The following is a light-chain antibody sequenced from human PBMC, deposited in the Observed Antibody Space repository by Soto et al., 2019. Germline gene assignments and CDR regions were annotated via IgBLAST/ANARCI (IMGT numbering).Light chain of an antibody. J-gene: IGKJ1*01. CDR3: QQYKDSVWT. V-gene: IGKV3-15*01. CDR1: QSVSSN. Sequence: EIVMTQSPATLSVSPGERATLSCRASQSVSSNLAWYQQKPGQAPRLLIYGASTRVTGIPARFSGSGSGTEFTLTIGSLQSDDFATYYCQQYKDSVWTFGQGTKV. CDR2: GAS.